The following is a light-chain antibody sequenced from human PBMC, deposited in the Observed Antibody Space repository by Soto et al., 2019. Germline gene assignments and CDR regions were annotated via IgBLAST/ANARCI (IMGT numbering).Light chain of an antibody. J-gene: IGKJ1*01. Sequence: IQMPQSPSTLSGSVGDRVTIACRASQNIGVWLAWYQQKPGKVPSLLIYKTSTLEDGVPSRFSGTGSGTDFTLTIYNLQPDDVATYYCQQWSLYSWTFGQGTKVDIK. CDR1: QNIGVW. V-gene: IGKV1-5*03. CDR2: KTS. CDR3: QQWSLYSWT.